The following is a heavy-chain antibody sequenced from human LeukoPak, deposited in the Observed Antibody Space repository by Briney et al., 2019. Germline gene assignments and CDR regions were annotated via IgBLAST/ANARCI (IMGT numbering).Heavy chain of an antibody. J-gene: IGHJ3*02. CDR1: GFTFSDYY. CDR3: ARDQQSYGDYGAFDI. CDR2: ISSSGSTI. V-gene: IGHV3-11*04. Sequence: PGGSLRLSCAASGFTFSDYYVSWIRQAPGKGLEWVSYISSSGSTIYYADSVKGRFTISRDNAKNSLYLQMNSLRAEDTAVYYCARDQQSYGDYGAFDIWGQGTMVTVSS. D-gene: IGHD4-17*01.